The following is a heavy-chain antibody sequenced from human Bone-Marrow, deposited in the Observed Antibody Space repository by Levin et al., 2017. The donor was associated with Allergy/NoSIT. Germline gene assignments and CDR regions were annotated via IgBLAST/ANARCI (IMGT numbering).Heavy chain of an antibody. V-gene: IGHV4-30-2*01. CDR3: ARTVEDNYGIYYFDY. CDR2: VYRTGTT. D-gene: IGHD5-18*01. J-gene: IGHJ4*02. CDR1: GDSISSGSSS. Sequence: SETLSLTCGVSGDSISSGSSSWSWIRQAPGKGLEWIGNVYRTGTTYQNPSLKSRVSISADSSTNQFSLRLRSVTAADTAVYFCARTVEDNYGIYYFDYWGQGALVTVSS.